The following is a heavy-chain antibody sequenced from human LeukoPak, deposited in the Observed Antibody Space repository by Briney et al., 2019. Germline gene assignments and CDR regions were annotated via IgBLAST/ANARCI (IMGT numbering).Heavy chain of an antibody. V-gene: IGHV1-8*03. CDR2: RNPQSGNT. CDR3: ARGPNYSNFGSAYYYMDV. D-gene: IGHD4-11*01. CDR1: GYMFTNYD. Sequence: ASVTVSCKASGYMFTNYDINWVRQATGQGLEWMGWRNPQSGNTGYAQKFRGRVTITRDTSITTAYMELSSLRSEDTAVYYCARGPNYSNFGSAYYYMDVWGKGTTVIVSS. J-gene: IGHJ6*03.